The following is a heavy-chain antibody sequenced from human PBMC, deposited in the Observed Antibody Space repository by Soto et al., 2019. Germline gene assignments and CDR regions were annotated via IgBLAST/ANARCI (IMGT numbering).Heavy chain of an antibody. D-gene: IGHD3-10*01. CDR1: GFTFSSYP. J-gene: IGHJ6*02. V-gene: IGHV3-23*01. CDR3: AKDLTVRGTTKYYGMDG. Sequence: GGSLRLSCAASGFTFSSYPMSWVRQAPGKGLEWVSAISGSGGSTYYADSVKGRFTISRDNSKNTLYLQMNSLRAEDTAVYYCAKDLTVRGTTKYYGMDGWGQGTTVTVSS. CDR2: ISGSGGST.